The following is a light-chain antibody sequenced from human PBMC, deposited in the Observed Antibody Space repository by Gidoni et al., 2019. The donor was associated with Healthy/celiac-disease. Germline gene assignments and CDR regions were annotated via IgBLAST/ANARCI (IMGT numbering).Light chain of an antibody. V-gene: IGKV3-20*01. Sequence: IVLSQSPGTLALAPGERATLPCRASQSVSSSYLAWYQQKPGQAPRLLIYGASSRATGIPDRFSGSGSGTDFTLTISRLEPEDFAVYYCQQYGSFWTFGQGTKVEIK. CDR3: QQYGSFWT. CDR1: QSVSSSY. J-gene: IGKJ1*01. CDR2: GAS.